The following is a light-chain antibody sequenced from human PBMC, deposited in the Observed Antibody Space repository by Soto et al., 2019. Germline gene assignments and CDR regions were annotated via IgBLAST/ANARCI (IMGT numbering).Light chain of an antibody. Sequence: DIVMTHSPLSLPVTPGEPASISCSSSQSLLHSNGYNYLDWYLQKPGQSPQLLIYLGSNRASGVPDGFSGSGSGTDFTLKISRVEAEDVGVYYCMQALQTPLTFGGGTKVDI. V-gene: IGKV2-28*01. CDR2: LGS. CDR3: MQALQTPLT. CDR1: QSLLHSNGYNY. J-gene: IGKJ4*01.